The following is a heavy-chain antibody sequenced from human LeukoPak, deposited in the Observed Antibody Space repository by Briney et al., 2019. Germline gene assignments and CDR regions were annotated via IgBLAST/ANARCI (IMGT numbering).Heavy chain of an antibody. D-gene: IGHD3-10*01. CDR1: GGSISSGGYY. CDR2: IYYSGST. V-gene: IGHV4-31*03. J-gene: IGHJ5*02. Sequence: PSETLSLTCTVSGGSISSGGYYWSWIRQHPGKGLEWIGYIYYSGSTYYNPSLKSRVTISVDTSKNQFSLKLSSVTAADTAVYYCARTYYYGSGSPGFWLDPWGQGTLVTVSS. CDR3: ARTYYYGSGSPGFWLDP.